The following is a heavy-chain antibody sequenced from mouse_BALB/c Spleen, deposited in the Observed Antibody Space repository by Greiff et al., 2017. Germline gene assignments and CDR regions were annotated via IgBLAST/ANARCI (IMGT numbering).Heavy chain of an antibody. CDR3: ARNGYYPLYFDY. Sequence: VMLVESGPGLVAPSQSLSITCTVSGFSLTSYGVHWVRQPPGKGLEWLGVIWAGGSTNYNSALMSRLSISKDNSKNQVFLKMNSLQTDDTAMYYCARNGYYPLYFDYWGQGTTLTVSS. CDR2: IWAGGST. J-gene: IGHJ2*01. V-gene: IGHV2-9*02. D-gene: IGHD2-3*01. CDR1: GFSLTSYG.